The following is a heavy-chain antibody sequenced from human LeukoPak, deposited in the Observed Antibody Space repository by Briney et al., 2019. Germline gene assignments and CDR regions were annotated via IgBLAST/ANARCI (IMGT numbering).Heavy chain of an antibody. J-gene: IGHJ6*03. CDR1: GFTFSSYS. CDR2: ISSSSSTI. V-gene: IGHV3-48*01. D-gene: IGHD2-8*01. Sequence: PGGSLRLSCAASGFTFSSYSMNWVRQAPGKGLEWVSYISSSSSTIYYADSVKGRFTISRDNAKNSLYLQMNSLRAEDTAVYYCARDGVRGYYYYYMDVWGKGTMVTVSS. CDR3: ARDGVRGYYYYYMDV.